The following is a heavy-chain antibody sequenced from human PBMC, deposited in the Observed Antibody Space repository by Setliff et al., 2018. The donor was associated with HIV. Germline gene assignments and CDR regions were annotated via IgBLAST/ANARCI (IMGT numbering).Heavy chain of an antibody. D-gene: IGHD1-26*01. CDR1: NGSFSGYY. CDR2: INDSEST. Sequence: SETLSLTCAVYNGSFSGYYWTWIRQPPGKGLEWIGEINDSESTNYSPSLKSRVTVSVDASRNQFSLRLSSVTAADTAVYYCARDYSGNYYGYFDLWGRGTLVTVSS. CDR3: ARDYSGNYYGYFDL. V-gene: IGHV4-34*01. J-gene: IGHJ2*01.